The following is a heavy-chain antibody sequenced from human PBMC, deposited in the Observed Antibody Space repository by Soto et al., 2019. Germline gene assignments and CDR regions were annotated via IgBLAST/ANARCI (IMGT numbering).Heavy chain of an antibody. D-gene: IGHD3-3*01. CDR1: GYPFSTLG. CDR2: INAGNGNT. J-gene: IGHJ3*02. V-gene: IGHV1-3*01. CDR3: ARDRKDYDFWSGYRDAFDI. Sequence: SFAAGGYPFSTLGPQGLRSAAGERGLWMGWINAGNGNTKYSQKFQGRVTITRDTSASTAYMELSSLRSEDTAVYYCARDRKDYDFWSGYRDAFDIWGQGTMVTVSS.